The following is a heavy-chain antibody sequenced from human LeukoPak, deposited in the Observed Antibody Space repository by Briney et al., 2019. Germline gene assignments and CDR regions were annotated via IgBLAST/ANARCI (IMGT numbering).Heavy chain of an antibody. J-gene: IGHJ5*02. CDR3: ARPIAVAGSFKGLDNWFDP. V-gene: IGHV1-3*01. CDR2: INAGNGNT. CDR1: GYTFTSYA. D-gene: IGHD6-19*01. Sequence: GASVNVSCKASGYTFTSYAMHWVRQAPGQRLEWMGWINAGNGNTKYSQKFQGRVTITRDTSASTAYMELSSLRSEDTAVYYCARPIAVAGSFKGLDNWFDPWGQGTLVTVSS.